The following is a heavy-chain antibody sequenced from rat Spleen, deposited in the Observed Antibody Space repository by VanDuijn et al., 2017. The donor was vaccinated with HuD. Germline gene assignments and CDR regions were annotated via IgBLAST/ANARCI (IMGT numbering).Heavy chain of an antibody. J-gene: IGHJ2*01. CDR2: INKDSRTI. D-gene: IGHD4-3*01. CDR3: VREEFGVDY. CDR1: GFNFNDYW. Sequence: EVKLVESGGGLVQPGRSLTLSCAASGFNFNDYWMGWVRQAPGKGLEWIGEINKDSRTIKYSPSLKDKFTISRDNALNTLYLQMSKLGSEDTAIYYCVREEFGVDYWGQGVMVTVSS. V-gene: IGHV4-2*01.